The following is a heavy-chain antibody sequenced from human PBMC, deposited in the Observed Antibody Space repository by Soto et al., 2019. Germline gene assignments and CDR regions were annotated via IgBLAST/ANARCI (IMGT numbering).Heavy chain of an antibody. V-gene: IGHV1-8*01. J-gene: IGHJ5*01. D-gene: IGHD2-21*01. CDR1: GYTFASYD. Sequence: QVQLVQSGAEVKTPGASVKVSCKASGYTFASYDMNWVRQAPGQGLEWMGWMNPNSNNTGYAQKFQGRLTMTRDIALSIAHMELSSLRNEDTAVYYCARSDGYHFNWFDSWGQGTLVTVSA. CDR3: ARSDGYHFNWFDS. CDR2: MNPNSNNT.